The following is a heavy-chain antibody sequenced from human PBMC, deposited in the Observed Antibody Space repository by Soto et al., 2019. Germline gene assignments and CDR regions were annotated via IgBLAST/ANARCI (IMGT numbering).Heavy chain of an antibody. CDR3: ARRSWRGRADY. D-gene: IGHD3-3*01. J-gene: IGHJ4*02. CDR1: VFPFSIYA. V-gene: IGHV3-23*01. Sequence: WGSLRVSCASSVFPFSIYAMSWVRQAPGKGLEWVSGIGGSGGDKFYADSVKGRFTVSRDNAENTLSLELNSLRVEDTAIYYCARRSWRGRADYWGQGILVTVSS. CDR2: IGGSGGDK.